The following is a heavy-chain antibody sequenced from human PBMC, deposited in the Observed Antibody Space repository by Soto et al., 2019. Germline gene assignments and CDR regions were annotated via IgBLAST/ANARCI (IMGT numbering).Heavy chain of an antibody. V-gene: IGHV4-30-4*01. J-gene: IGHJ5*02. D-gene: IGHD3-3*01. Sequence: QVQLQESGPGLVKPSQTLSLTCTVSGGSISSGDYYWSWIRQPPGKGLEWIGYIYYSGSTYYNPSLKGRVTIXXDXSXXQFSLKLSSVAAADTAVYYCARDRFSPFPYNWFDPWGQGTLVTVSS. CDR1: GGSISSGDYY. CDR2: IYYSGST. CDR3: ARDRFSPFPYNWFDP.